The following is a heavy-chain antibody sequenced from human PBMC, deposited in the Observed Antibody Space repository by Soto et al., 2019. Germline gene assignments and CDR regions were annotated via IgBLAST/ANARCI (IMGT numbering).Heavy chain of an antibody. V-gene: IGHV3-11*06. Sequence: GGSLRLSCAASGFTFSDYYMSWIRQAPGKGLEWVSYISSGSSYTNYADSVKGRFTISRDNAKNSLYLQMNSLRAEDTAVYYCARSTLPNYYYYGMDVWGQGTTVTVSS. J-gene: IGHJ6*02. CDR3: ARSTLPNYYYYGMDV. CDR1: GFTFSDYY. CDR2: ISSGSSYT.